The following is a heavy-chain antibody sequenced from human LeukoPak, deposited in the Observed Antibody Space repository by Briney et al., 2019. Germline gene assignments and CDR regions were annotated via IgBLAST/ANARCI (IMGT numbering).Heavy chain of an antibody. V-gene: IGHV1-3*01. J-gene: IGHJ4*02. CDR1: GYGFSSYW. Sequence: GESLKISCKGSGYGFSSYWIGWVRQAPGQRLEWMGWINAGNGNTKYSQKFQGRVTITRDTSANTAYMELSSLRSEDTAVYYCARAIAITGTVAYYFDYWGQGTLDTVSS. D-gene: IGHD1-7*01. CDR2: INAGNGNT. CDR3: ARAIAITGTVAYYFDY.